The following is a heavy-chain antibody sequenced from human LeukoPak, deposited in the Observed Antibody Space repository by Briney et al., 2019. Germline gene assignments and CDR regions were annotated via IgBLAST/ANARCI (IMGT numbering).Heavy chain of an antibody. J-gene: IGHJ4*02. CDR3: TAGLRVGATDDY. V-gene: IGHV3-15*01. CDR1: GCTFSNAW. CDR2: MKSKTDGGTT. D-gene: IGHD1-26*01. Sequence: GGSLRLSCAASGCTFSNAWMSWVRQAPGKGLEWVGRMKSKTDGGTTDYAAPVKGRFTISRDDSNKTLYLQMNSLKTEDTAVYYCTAGLRVGATDDYWGQGTLVTVSS.